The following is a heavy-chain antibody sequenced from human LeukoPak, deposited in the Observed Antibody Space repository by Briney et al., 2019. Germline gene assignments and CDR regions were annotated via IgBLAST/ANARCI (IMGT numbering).Heavy chain of an antibody. D-gene: IGHD6-6*01. Sequence: GSLRLSCAASGFTFSSFSSYAMTWVRQAPGKGLECVSGISASGSTYYADSVKGRFTISRDNSKNTLYVEMNRLRAEDTAVYHCTKSQSIAVTDAFDIWGQGTMVTVSS. J-gene: IGHJ3*02. CDR1: GFTFSSFSSYA. V-gene: IGHV3-23*01. CDR2: ISASGST. CDR3: TKSQSIAVTDAFDI.